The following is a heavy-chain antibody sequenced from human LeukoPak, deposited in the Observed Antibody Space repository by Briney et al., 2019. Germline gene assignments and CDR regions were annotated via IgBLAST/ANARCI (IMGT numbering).Heavy chain of an antibody. V-gene: IGHV3-30*01. Sequence: GGSLRLSCAASGFTFSSYAMHWVRQAPGKGLEWVAVISYDGSNKYYADSVKGRFTISRDNSKNTLYLQMNSLRAEDTAVYYCARDRYKVLDYWGQGTPVTVSS. D-gene: IGHD5-24*01. CDR2: ISYDGSNK. CDR1: GFTFSSYA. CDR3: ARDRYKVLDY. J-gene: IGHJ4*02.